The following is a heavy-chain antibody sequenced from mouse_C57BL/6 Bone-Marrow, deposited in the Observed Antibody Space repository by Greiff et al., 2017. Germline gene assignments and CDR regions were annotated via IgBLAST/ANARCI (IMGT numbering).Heavy chain of an antibody. D-gene: IGHD2-5*01. J-gene: IGHJ4*01. CDR2: ISYDGSN. V-gene: IGHV3-6*01. CDR3: ARDRVYSKDAMYY. Sequence: EVKLLESGPGLVKPSQSLSLTCSVTGYSITSGYYWNWIRQFPGNKLEWMGYISYDGSNNYNPSLKNRISITRDTSKNQFFLKLNSVTTEDTATYYCARDRVYSKDAMYYWGQGTSVTVSS. CDR1: GYSITSGYY.